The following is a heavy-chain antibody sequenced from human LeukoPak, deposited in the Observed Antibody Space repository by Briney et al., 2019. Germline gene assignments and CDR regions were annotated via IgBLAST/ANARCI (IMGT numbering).Heavy chain of an antibody. D-gene: IGHD6-13*01. CDR3: ARQGKYMAATGTPNFDY. J-gene: IGHJ4*02. Sequence: PSETLSLTCTVSGGSISPYYWSWIRQPPGKGREWIGYVYYNGGTNYNPSLKSRVTISVDTSKNQFSLRLSSVTAADTAVYYCARQGKYMAATGTPNFDYWGQGTLVTVSS. CDR2: VYYNGGT. V-gene: IGHV4-59*08. CDR1: GGSISPYY.